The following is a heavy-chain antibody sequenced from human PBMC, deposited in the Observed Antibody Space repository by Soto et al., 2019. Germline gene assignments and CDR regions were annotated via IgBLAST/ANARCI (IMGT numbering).Heavy chain of an antibody. D-gene: IGHD3-3*01. CDR2: IYYSGST. J-gene: IGHJ5*02. Sequence: PSETLSLTCTVSGGSISSGDYYWSWIRQPPGKGLEWIGYIYYSGSTYYNPSLKSRVTISVDTSKNQFSLKLSSVTAADTAVYYCARGHRGDYDFWSGPPCANCLVAWFAPWGQGTLVTVSS. CDR1: GGSISSGDYY. V-gene: IGHV4-30-4*01. CDR3: ARGHRGDYDFWSGPPCANCLVAWFAP.